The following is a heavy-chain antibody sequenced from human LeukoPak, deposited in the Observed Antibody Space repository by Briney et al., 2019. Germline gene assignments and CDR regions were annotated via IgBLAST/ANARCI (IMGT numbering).Heavy chain of an antibody. CDR1: GDTLTELS. CDR2: FDPKEGER. V-gene: IGHV1-24*01. Sequence: ASVKVSCKVSGDTLTELSMHWVRQAPGKGLEWMGGFDPKEGERVYAQNFQGRVTMTEDTSTDTAYMELSSLRSEDTAVYYCATGLYYDILTGYPDWGQGTLVTVSS. CDR3: ATGLYYDILTGYPD. D-gene: IGHD3-9*01. J-gene: IGHJ4*02.